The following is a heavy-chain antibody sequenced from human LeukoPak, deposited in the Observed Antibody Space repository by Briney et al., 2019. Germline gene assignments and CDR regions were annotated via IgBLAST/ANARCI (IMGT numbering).Heavy chain of an antibody. D-gene: IGHD2-15*01. Sequence: ASVKVSCKASGYTFTGYYMHWVRQAPGQGLEWMGRINPNSGGTSYAQKFQGRVTMTRDTSISTAYMELSRLRSDDTAVYYCAVVAATGAFDIWGQGTMVTVTS. CDR1: GYTFTGYY. V-gene: IGHV1-2*06. J-gene: IGHJ3*02. CDR3: AVVAATGAFDI. CDR2: INPNSGGT.